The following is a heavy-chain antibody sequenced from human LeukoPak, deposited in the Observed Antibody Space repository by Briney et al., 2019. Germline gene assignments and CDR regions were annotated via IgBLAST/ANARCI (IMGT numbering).Heavy chain of an antibody. Sequence: PGGSLRLSCAASDFSVGSNYMTWVRQAPGKGLEWVSLIYSVGTTFYADSVKGRFTISRDTSKNTLYLQMNSLRAEDTAVYYCAKDGGFLEWFSHNMDAWGKGTTVTVSS. D-gene: IGHD3-3*01. V-gene: IGHV3-66*01. CDR2: IYSVGTT. J-gene: IGHJ6*03. CDR1: DFSVGSNY. CDR3: AKDGGFLEWFSHNMDA.